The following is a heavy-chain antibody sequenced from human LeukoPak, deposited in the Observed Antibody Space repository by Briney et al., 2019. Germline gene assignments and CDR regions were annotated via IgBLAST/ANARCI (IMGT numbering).Heavy chain of an antibody. CDR2: MSSSDDGR. CDR3: AKVSESNYDFLTGYYTPYYFDY. CDR1: GFSFSSYA. J-gene: IGHJ4*02. D-gene: IGHD3-9*01. V-gene: IGHV3-23*01. Sequence: GGSLRLSCATSGFSFSSYAMSWVRQAPGKGLEWVSAMSSSDDGRYYAASVRGRFTISRDNSKNTLYLQMNSLRAEDTAVYYCAKVSESNYDFLTGYYTPYYFDYWGQGTLVTVSS.